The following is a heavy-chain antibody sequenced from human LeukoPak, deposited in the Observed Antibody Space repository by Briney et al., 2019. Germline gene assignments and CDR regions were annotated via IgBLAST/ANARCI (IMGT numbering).Heavy chain of an antibody. CDR3: ASARIAAAGTDGY. Sequence: VGSLRLSCAASGFTFSSYAMHWVRQAPGKGLEYVSAISSNGGSTYYANSVKGRFTISRDNSKNTLYLQMGSLRAEDMAVYYCASARIAAAGTDGYWGQGTLVTVSS. J-gene: IGHJ4*02. CDR1: GFTFSSYA. V-gene: IGHV3-64*01. D-gene: IGHD6-13*01. CDR2: ISSNGGST.